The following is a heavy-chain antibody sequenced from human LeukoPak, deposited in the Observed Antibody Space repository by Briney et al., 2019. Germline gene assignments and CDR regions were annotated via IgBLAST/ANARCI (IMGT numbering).Heavy chain of an antibody. Sequence: ASVKVSCKASGYTFTSYYMHWVRQAPGQGLEWMGIINPSGGSTSYAQKFQGRVTMTRDTSASTVYMELSSLRSEDTAVYYCARTYYYDSSGYYYFDYWGQGTLVTVSS. D-gene: IGHD3-22*01. V-gene: IGHV1-46*01. CDR3: ARTYYYDSSGYYYFDY. CDR1: GYTFTSYY. J-gene: IGHJ4*02. CDR2: INPSGGST.